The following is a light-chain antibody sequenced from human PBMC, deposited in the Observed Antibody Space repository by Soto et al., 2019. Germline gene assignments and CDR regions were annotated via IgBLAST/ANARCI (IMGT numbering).Light chain of an antibody. CDR3: MQTVQAPWT. J-gene: IGKJ1*01. CDR2: LGS. Sequence: VVTQSPLSLPVTPGEPASVSCRSSQSLLHSNGYNYLDWYVQKPGQSPQLLIYLGSNRASGVPDRFSGSGSGTDFTLKISRVEAEDAGVYYCMQTVQAPWTFGQGTKVEIK. V-gene: IGKV2-28*01. CDR1: QSLLHSNGYNY.